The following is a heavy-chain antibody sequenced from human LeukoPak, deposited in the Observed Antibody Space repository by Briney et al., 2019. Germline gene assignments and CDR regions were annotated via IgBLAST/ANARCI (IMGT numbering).Heavy chain of an antibody. D-gene: IGHD4-23*01. J-gene: IGHJ5*02. CDR1: GGSISTYY. CDR3: AREGVTHNWFDP. V-gene: IGHV4-59*01. CDR2: IYYSGST. Sequence: SETLSLTCTVSGGSISTYYWSWIRQPPGKGLEWIGYIYYSGSTNYKPSLKSRVTMSVDTSKNQFSLKLSSVTAADTAVCYCAREGVTHNWFDPWGQGTLVTVSS.